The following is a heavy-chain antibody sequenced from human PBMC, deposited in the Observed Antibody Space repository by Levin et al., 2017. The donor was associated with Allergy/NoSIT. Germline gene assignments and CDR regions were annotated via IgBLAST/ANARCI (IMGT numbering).Heavy chain of an antibody. Sequence: GESLKISCKSSGYTFITYYIHWVRQAPGQGLEWMGFINPSGGSTFYAQKFQGRVTMTRDTSTSTVYMELTGLRSDDTAVYYCARNVGSGLDYWGQGTLVTVSS. CDR3: ARNVGSGLDY. CDR1: GYTFITYY. J-gene: IGHJ4*02. CDR2: INPSGGST. V-gene: IGHV1-46*01. D-gene: IGHD6-19*01.